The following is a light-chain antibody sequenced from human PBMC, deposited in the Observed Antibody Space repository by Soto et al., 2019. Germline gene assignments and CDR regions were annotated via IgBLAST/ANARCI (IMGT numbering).Light chain of an antibody. Sequence: IQLTQSPSSLSASVGDRVTITCRASQGISSYLAWYQQKPGKAPKLLIYAASTLQSGVPSRFSGSGSGTDFTLTIISLQPEDFATYYCQQLNSYRFGGGTKVEIK. V-gene: IGKV1-9*01. CDR2: AAS. CDR3: QQLNSYR. CDR1: QGISSY. J-gene: IGKJ4*01.